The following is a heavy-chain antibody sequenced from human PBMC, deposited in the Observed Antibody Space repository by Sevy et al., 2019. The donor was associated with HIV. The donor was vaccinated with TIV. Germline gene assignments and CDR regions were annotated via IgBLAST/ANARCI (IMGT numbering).Heavy chain of an antibody. D-gene: IGHD3-10*01. V-gene: IGHV3-30*18. Sequence: GESLKISCAASGFTFSSYGMHWVRQAPGKGLEWVAVISYDGSNKYYADSVKGRFTISRDNSKNTQYLQMNSLRAEDTAVYYCAKDALLWFRELSAGMDVWGQGTTVTVSS. CDR3: AKDALLWFRELSAGMDV. CDR1: GFTFSSYG. J-gene: IGHJ6*02. CDR2: ISYDGSNK.